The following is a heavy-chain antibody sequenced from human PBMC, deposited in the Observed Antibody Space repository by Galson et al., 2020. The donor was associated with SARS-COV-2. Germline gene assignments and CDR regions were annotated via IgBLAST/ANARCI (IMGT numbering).Heavy chain of an antibody. CDR3: ARTGTPHYYYSYYMGG. V-gene: IGHV3-21*01. CDR2: ITTSSTYI. J-gene: IGHJ6*03. Sequence: GGSLRLSCAASGFTFSTYTMNWVRQVPGKGLEWVSSITTSSTYINYADSVKGRFTISRDNAKNSMYLQMNSLRAGDTPVYFCARTGTPHYYYSYYMGGWGKGTSVTVSS. D-gene: IGHD6-13*01. CDR1: GFTFSTYT.